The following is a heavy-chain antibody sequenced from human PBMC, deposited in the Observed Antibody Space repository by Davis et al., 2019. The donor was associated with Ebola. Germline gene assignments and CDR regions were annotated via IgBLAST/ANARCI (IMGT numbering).Heavy chain of an antibody. Sequence: SETLSLTCTVSGGSISSNYWSWIRQPPGKGLEWIGYIYYRGSTNYNPSLKSRVTISVDTSKNQFSLKLSSVTAADTAVYYCARVYSGWYPDYWGQGTLVTVSS. CDR2: IYYRGST. V-gene: IGHV4-59*01. D-gene: IGHD6-19*01. J-gene: IGHJ4*02. CDR3: ARVYSGWYPDY. CDR1: GGSISSNY.